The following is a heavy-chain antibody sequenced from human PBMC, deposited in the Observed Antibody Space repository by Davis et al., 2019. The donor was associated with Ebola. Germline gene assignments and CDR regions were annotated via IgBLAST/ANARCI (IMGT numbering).Heavy chain of an antibody. D-gene: IGHD3-22*01. V-gene: IGHV5-51*01. CDR3: ARAPYYYGLSGFYGDS. CDR2: IYPGDSDT. J-gene: IGHJ4*02. CDR1: GFRFSSHW. Sequence: ESLKISRKDSGFRFSSHWIAWVRQMPGKGLEWMGIIYPGDSDTRYSPSFLGQVTIPADKSISTAYLQWRSLKASDTAMYFCARAPYYYGLSGFYGDSWGQGTLVTVSS.